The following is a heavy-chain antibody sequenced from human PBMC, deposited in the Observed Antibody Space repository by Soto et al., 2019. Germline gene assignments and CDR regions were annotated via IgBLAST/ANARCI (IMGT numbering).Heavy chain of an antibody. J-gene: IGHJ4*02. D-gene: IGHD3-16*02. Sequence: QVQLVQSGAEVKKPGSSVKVSCKASGGTFSSYTISWVRQAPGQGLEWMGRIIPILGIANYAQKFQVRVTITADKSPSTAYMELSSLRSEDTAVYYCARVGYQVENYWGQGTLVTVSS. CDR3: ARVGYQVENY. CDR2: IIPILGIA. CDR1: GGTFSSYT. V-gene: IGHV1-69*02.